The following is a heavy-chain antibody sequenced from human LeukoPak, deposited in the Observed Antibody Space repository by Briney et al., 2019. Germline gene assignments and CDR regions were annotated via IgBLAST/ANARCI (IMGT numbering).Heavy chain of an antibody. Sequence: ASVRVSCKASGYTFTSYAMNWVRQAPGQGLEWMRWINTNTGNPTYAQGFTGRFVFSLDTSVSTAYLQWSSLKASDTAMYYCARHKREGTSSDRTLDYWGQGTLVTVSS. V-gene: IGHV7-4-1*02. D-gene: IGHD6-6*01. CDR3: ARHKREGTSSDRTLDY. J-gene: IGHJ4*02. CDR2: INTNTGNP. CDR1: GYTFTSYA.